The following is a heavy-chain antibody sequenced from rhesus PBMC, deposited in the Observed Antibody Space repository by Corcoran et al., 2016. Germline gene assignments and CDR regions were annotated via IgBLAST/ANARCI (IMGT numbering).Heavy chain of an antibody. V-gene: IGHV4-57*01. CDR2: ISGSVGST. J-gene: IGHJ4*01. CDR1: GGSVSSSNW. CDR3: ARDFNTATVYFDY. D-gene: IGHD5-12*01. Sequence: QLQLQESGPGLVKPSATLSLTCAVSGGSVSSSNWWSWIRQPPGKGLEWIGSISGSVGSTSNNPSRTRRVTISTDTSKNQFCLKVSSVTAADTAVYYCARDFNTATVYFDYWGQGVLVTVSS.